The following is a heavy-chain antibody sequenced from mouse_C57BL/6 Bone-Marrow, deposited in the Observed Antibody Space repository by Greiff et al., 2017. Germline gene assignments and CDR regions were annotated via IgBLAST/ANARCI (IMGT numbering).Heavy chain of an antibody. V-gene: IGHV5-9-1*02. CDR2: LSSGGDYT. CDR1: GFTFSSYA. Sequence: EVQLVESGEGFVKPGGSLKLSCAASGFTFSSYAMSWVRQTPEKRLEWVAYLSSGGDYTYYADTVKGRFTISRDTARNTLYLHMRSLKSEDTAMYDCTTGSGLIYYGTGFAYWGQGTLVTVSA. D-gene: IGHD2-1*01. CDR3: TTGSGLIYYGTGFAY. J-gene: IGHJ3*01.